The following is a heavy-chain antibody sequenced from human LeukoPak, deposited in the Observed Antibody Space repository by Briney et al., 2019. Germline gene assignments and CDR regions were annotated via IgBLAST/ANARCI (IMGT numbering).Heavy chain of an antibody. Sequence: ASVKVSCKVSGYTLTELSMHWVRQAPGKGLEWMGGFDPEDGETIYAQKLQGRVTMTEDTSTDTAYMELSSLRSEDTAVYYCATGPPYDYVWGSYRYAFDYWGQGTLVTVSS. CDR2: FDPEDGET. J-gene: IGHJ4*02. CDR1: GYTLTELS. D-gene: IGHD3-16*02. CDR3: ATGPPYDYVWGSYRYAFDY. V-gene: IGHV1-24*01.